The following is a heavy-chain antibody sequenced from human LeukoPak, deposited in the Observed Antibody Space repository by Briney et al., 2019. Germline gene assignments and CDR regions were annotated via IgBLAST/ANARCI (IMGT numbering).Heavy chain of an antibody. CDR3: ARGGYSGYDLMTYYYYYMDV. CDR2: RSAYNGNT. D-gene: IGHD5-12*01. CDR1: GYTFTSCG. Sequence: ASVKVSRKATGYTFTSCGSSWVRQAPGQGLEWVGWRSAYNGNTNYAQKFQGRVTITADESTSTDYMELSSLRSEDTAVYYCARGGYSGYDLMTYYYYYMDVWGKGTTVTISS. J-gene: IGHJ6*03. V-gene: IGHV1-18*01.